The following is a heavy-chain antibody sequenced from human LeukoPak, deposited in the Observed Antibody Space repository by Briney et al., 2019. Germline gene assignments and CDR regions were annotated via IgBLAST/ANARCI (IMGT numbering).Heavy chain of an antibody. J-gene: IGHJ3*02. CDR2: ITNSGGS. V-gene: IGHV3-23*01. CDR3: ANSRYYGSGSYYPTFHI. CDR1: GFTFSRYS. D-gene: IGHD3-10*01. Sequence: GGSLRLSCAASGFTFSRYSMNWVRRAPGKGLEWVSGITNSGGSYYADSVRGRFTISRDNSKNTVFLQMNSLRAEDTAVYYCANSRYYGSGSYYPTFHIWGQGTMVTVSS.